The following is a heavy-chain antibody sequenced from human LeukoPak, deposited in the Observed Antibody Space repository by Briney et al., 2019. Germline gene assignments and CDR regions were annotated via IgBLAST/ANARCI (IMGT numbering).Heavy chain of an antibody. CDR2: INGDGSGT. CDR1: GFTFSTYW. CDR3: AREGSGTFAY. V-gene: IGHV3-74*01. J-gene: IGHJ4*02. D-gene: IGHD6-25*01. Sequence: GGSLRLSCGASGFTFSTYWMHWVRQAPGKGLVWVSGINGDGSGTSNADSVKGRFTISGDNAKNTLSLQMNSLRAEDTAVYYCAREGSGTFAYWGQGTLVTVSS.